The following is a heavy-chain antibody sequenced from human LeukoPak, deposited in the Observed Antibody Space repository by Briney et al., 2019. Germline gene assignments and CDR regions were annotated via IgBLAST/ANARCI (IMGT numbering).Heavy chain of an antibody. J-gene: IGHJ3*02. Sequence: GGSLRLSCEASGFTFSTYEMNWVRQTPGKGLEWVSCIGSSGSTIYYADSVKGRFTISRDNAKNSLYLQMNSLRAEDTAVYYCARRRRGYSYGGAFDIWGQGTMVTVSS. D-gene: IGHD5-18*01. CDR2: IGSSGSTI. CDR3: ARRRRGYSYGGAFDI. V-gene: IGHV3-48*03. CDR1: GFTFSTYE.